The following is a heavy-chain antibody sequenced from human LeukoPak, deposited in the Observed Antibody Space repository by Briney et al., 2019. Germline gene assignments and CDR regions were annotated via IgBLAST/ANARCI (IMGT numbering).Heavy chain of an antibody. D-gene: IGHD4-17*01. Sequence: GGSPRLSCAASGFTFSSYSMNWVRQAPGKGLEWVSSISSSSSYIYYADSVKGRFTISRDNAKNSLYLQMNSLRAEDTAVYYCATDTTVTPFGYWGQGTLVTVSS. J-gene: IGHJ4*02. CDR3: ATDTTVTPFGY. V-gene: IGHV3-21*01. CDR2: ISSSSSYI. CDR1: GFTFSSYS.